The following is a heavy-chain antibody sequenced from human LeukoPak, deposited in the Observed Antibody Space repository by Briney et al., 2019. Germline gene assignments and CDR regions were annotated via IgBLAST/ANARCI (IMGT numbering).Heavy chain of an antibody. J-gene: IGHJ4*02. V-gene: IGHV1-3*01. CDR2: INGDNGNT. D-gene: IGHD6-19*01. Sequence: ASVKVSCKASGYTFTNYAMHWVRLAPGQRLEWMGWINGDNGNTESSQKFQGRLTITWDTSATTAYMELSSLRSEDTAVYYCARGGPNRSGWTLDHWGQGTLVTVSS. CDR1: GYTFTNYA. CDR3: ARGGPNRSGWTLDH.